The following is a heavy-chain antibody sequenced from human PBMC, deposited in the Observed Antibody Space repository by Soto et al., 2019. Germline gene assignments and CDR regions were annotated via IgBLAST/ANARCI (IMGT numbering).Heavy chain of an antibody. V-gene: IGHV4-30-2*01. CDR1: GGSISSCGYS. D-gene: IGHD2-15*01. CDR3: ARGSRVGIAARPLGYCSGGSCYSGGMDG. Sequence: SETLSLTCAVSGGSISSCGYSWSWIRQPPGKGLEWIGYIYHSGSTYYNPSLKSRVTISVDRSKNQFSLKLSSVTAADTAVYYCARGSRVGIAARPLGYCSGGSCYSGGMDGWGQATTGTVYS. J-gene: IGHJ6*02. CDR2: IYHSGST.